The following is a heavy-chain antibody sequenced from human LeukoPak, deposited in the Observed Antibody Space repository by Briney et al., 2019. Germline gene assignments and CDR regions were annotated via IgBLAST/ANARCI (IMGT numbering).Heavy chain of an antibody. Sequence: ASVKVSCKDSGYTFTSYALNWVRQAPGQGLEWMGWINTNTENPTYAQGFTGRFVFSLDTSVSTAYLQISSLKAEDTAVYYCARVVRGSSGYRYYFDYWGQGTLVTVSS. CDR2: INTNTENP. CDR1: GYTFTSYA. CDR3: ARVVRGSSGYRYYFDY. V-gene: IGHV7-4-1*02. J-gene: IGHJ4*02. D-gene: IGHD3-22*01.